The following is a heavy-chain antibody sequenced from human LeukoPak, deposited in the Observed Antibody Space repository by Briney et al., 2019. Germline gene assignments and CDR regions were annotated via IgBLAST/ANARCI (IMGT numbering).Heavy chain of an antibody. CDR2: INHSGST. CDR3: ARFFHRPGNGGVDSPFDY. D-gene: IGHD5-12*01. Sequence: SETLSLTCTVSGGSISSSSYYWSWIRQPPGKGLEWIGEINHSGSTNYNPSLKSRVTISVDTSKNQFSLKLSSVTAADTAVYYCARFFHRPGNGGVDSPFDYWGQGTLVTVFS. CDR1: GGSISSSSYY. V-gene: IGHV4-39*07. J-gene: IGHJ4*02.